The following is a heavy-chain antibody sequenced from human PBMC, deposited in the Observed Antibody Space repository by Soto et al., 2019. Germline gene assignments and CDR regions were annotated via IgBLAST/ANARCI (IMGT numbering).Heavy chain of an antibody. D-gene: IGHD2-21*01. CDR3: ARRIWNIEEMLFGFYFVP. Sequence: PSETLSLTCAVSGGSITSGAYSWSWIWQPPGKVLEWLGYISQSGATYYNPPLARRVTISMDRSKNAFSLNLSSVTADDTAVYYCARRIWNIEEMLFGFYFVPWGPGTLVTVSS. J-gene: IGHJ5*02. V-gene: IGHV4-30-2*01. CDR1: GGSITSGAYS. CDR2: ISQSGAT.